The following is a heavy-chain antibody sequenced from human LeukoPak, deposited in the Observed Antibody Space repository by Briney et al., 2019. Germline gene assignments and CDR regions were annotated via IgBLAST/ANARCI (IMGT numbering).Heavy chain of an antibody. Sequence: GGSLRLSCAAYGFTVSSNYMSWVRQAPGKGLEWVSVIYSGGSTYYADSVKGRFTISRDNSKNTLYLQMNSLRAEDTAVYYCARDVSSGWYYFDYWGQGTLVTVSS. CDR1: GFTVSSNY. CDR3: ARDVSSGWYYFDY. D-gene: IGHD6-19*01. CDR2: IYSGGST. J-gene: IGHJ4*02. V-gene: IGHV3-66*01.